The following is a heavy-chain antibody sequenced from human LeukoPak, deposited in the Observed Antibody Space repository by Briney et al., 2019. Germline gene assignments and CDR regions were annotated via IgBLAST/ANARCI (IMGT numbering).Heavy chain of an antibody. D-gene: IGHD6-13*01. CDR3: AGATYSSSWNSDY. J-gene: IGHJ4*02. Sequence: GGSLRLSCAASGFTFSSYSMNWVRQAPGKGLEWVSSISSSSSYIYYADSVKGRFTISRDNAKNSLYLQMNSLRAEDTAVYYCAGATYSSSWNSDYWGQGTLVTVSS. CDR2: ISSSSSYI. V-gene: IGHV3-21*01. CDR1: GFTFSSYS.